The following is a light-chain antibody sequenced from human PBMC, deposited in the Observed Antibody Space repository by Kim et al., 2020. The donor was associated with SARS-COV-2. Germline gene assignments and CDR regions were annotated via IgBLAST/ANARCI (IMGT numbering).Light chain of an antibody. Sequence: APGKTATITCGGNNIGSKSVHWYQQKPGQAPVLVIYYDSDRPSGIPERFSGSNSGNTATLTTSRVEAGDEADYYCQVWDSSSDHLVFGGGTQLTVL. J-gene: IGLJ2*01. CDR2: YDS. V-gene: IGLV3-21*04. CDR1: NIGSKS. CDR3: QVWDSSSDHLV.